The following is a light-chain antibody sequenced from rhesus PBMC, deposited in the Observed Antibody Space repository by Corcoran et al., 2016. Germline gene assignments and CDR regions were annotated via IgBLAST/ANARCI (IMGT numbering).Light chain of an antibody. CDR1: QSLLDSDGYTH. CDR2: LGS. Sequence: DIVMTQTPLSLPVTPGEPASIPCRSSQSLLDSDGYTHLHWYLQKPGQSPQLLVYLGSNRASGVPDRFSGSGSGTDFTLKINRVEAEDVGVYYCIHTLQTPFTFGPGTKLDIK. J-gene: IGKJ3*01. V-gene: IGKV2-78*01. CDR3: IHTLQTPFT.